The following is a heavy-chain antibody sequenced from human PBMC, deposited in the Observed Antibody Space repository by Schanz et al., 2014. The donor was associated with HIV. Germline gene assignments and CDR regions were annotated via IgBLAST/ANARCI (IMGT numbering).Heavy chain of an antibody. J-gene: IGHJ4*02. V-gene: IGHV1-69*01. CDR3: ARGRYSGSYYNY. Sequence: QVQLVQSGAEVKKPGSSVRVSCKTSGGTFSSYAISWVRQAPGQGLEWMGGIIPMFATTNYAQKFQDRLTITADGSTNTAYMELSSLRSEDTAVYYCARGRYSGSYYNYWGQGTLVTVSS. CDR2: IIPMFATT. CDR1: GGTFSSYA. D-gene: IGHD1-26*01.